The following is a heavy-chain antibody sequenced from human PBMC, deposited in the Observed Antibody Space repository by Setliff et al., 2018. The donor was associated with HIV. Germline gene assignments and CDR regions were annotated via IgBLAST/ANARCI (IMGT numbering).Heavy chain of an antibody. CDR2: IPHNGGT. CDR3: ARYSTLTTNFDC. J-gene: IGHJ4*02. V-gene: IGHV4-38-2*01. D-gene: IGHD4-17*01. CDR1: GYSIGSGSF. Sequence: LSLTCAVSGYSIGSGSFWGWIRQPPGKGLEWIATIPHNGGTYYNPDPSLTGRVTISVDTSKDQFSLKLAFVTAADTAVYYCARYSTLTTNFDCWGQGTQVTVTS.